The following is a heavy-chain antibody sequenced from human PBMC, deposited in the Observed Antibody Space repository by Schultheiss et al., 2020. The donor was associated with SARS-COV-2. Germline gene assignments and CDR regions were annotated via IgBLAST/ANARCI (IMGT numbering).Heavy chain of an antibody. CDR1: GFTFSSYA. D-gene: IGHD3-10*01. CDR2: ISYDGSNK. CDR3: ARDPGVTMVQGVIGWFDP. Sequence: GGSLRLSCAASGFTFSSYAMHWVRQAPGKGLEWVAVISYDGSNKYYADSVKGRFTISRDNAKNSLYLQMNSLRAEDTAVYYCARDPGVTMVQGVIGWFDPWGQGTLVTVSS. J-gene: IGHJ5*02. V-gene: IGHV3-30-3*01.